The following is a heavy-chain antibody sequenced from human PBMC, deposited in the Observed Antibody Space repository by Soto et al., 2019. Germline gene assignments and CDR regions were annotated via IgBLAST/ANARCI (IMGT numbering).Heavy chain of an antibody. J-gene: IGHJ4*02. Sequence: GGSLRLSCSASGFTFSSYAMHWVRQAPGKGLEYVSAISSNGGSTYYADSVKGRFTISRDNSKNTLYLQMSSLRAEDTAVYYCVKGLLITGTTFDYWGQGTLVTVSS. V-gene: IGHV3-64D*06. CDR1: GFTFSSYA. CDR2: ISSNGGST. CDR3: VKGLLITGTTFDY. D-gene: IGHD1-7*01.